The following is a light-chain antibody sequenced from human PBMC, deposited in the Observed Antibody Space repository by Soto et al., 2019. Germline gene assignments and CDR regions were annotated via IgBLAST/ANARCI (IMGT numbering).Light chain of an antibody. CDR3: CSYAGSSTFV. CDR1: SSDVGSYNL. CDR2: EGT. J-gene: IGLJ1*01. Sequence: QSVLTQPASVSGSPGQSITISCTRTSSDVGSYNLVSWYQQHPGKAPKLMIYEGTKRPSGVSNRFSGSQSGNTASLTISGLQAEDEADYYCCSYAGSSTFVFGAGTKVTV. V-gene: IGLV2-23*01.